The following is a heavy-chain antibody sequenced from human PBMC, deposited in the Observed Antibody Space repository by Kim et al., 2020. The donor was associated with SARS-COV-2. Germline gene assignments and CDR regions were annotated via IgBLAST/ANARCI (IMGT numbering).Heavy chain of an antibody. D-gene: IGHD6-6*01. CDR3: ARARYSNSPGYFDY. Sequence: SETLSLTCTVSGGSISSGGYYWSWIRQHPGKGLEWIGYIYYSGSTYYNPSLKSRVTISVDTSKNQFSLKLSSVTAADTAVYYCARARYSNSPGYFDYWGQGTLVTVSS. V-gene: IGHV4-31*03. CDR2: IYYSGST. CDR1: GGSISSGGYY. J-gene: IGHJ4*02.